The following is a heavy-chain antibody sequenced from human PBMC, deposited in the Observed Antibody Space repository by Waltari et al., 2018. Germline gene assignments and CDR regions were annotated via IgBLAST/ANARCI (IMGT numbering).Heavy chain of an antibody. J-gene: IGHJ6*03. CDR2: IKQDGSEK. CDR1: GFTFSSYW. CDR3: ARAGYGSGSRYYYYMDV. Sequence: EVQLVESGGGLVQPGGSLRLSCAASGFTFSSYWMSWVRQAPGKGLEGGANIKQDGSEKYYVDSVKGRFTISRDNAKNSLYLQMNSLRAEDTAVYYCARAGYGSGSRYYYYMDVWGKGTTVTVSS. D-gene: IGHD3-10*01. V-gene: IGHV3-7*01.